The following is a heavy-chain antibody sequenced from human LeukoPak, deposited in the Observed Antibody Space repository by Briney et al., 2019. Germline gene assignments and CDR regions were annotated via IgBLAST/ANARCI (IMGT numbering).Heavy chain of an antibody. D-gene: IGHD6-13*01. CDR3: ARDWYDY. CDR2: IKQDGSAQ. J-gene: IGHJ4*02. CDR1: GFTFTYYW. Sequence: GGSLRLSCSASGFTFTYYWMTWVRQAPGKGLEWVANIKQDGSAQYYVDSVKGRFTISRDNSKDTLYLQMNSLRAEDTAVYYCARDWYDYWGQGTLVTVSS. V-gene: IGHV3-7*03.